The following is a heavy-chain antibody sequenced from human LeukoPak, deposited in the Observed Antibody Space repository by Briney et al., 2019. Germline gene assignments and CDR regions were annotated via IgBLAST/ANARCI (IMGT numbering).Heavy chain of an antibody. V-gene: IGHV3-23*01. Sequence: GGSLRLSCAASGFTFSNYAMTWVRQAPGKGLEWVSGISGSGSSTYYADSVKGRFTLSRDNSRNTLYLQMNSLRAEDTAVYYCAREPGPGYFDYWGQGTLVTVSS. CDR1: GFTFSNYA. D-gene: IGHD1-1*01. CDR2: ISGSGSST. J-gene: IGHJ4*02. CDR3: AREPGPGYFDY.